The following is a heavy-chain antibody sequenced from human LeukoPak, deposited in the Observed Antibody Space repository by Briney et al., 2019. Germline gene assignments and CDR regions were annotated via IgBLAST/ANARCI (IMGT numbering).Heavy chain of an antibody. CDR3: ARAYFYDTSGFDY. J-gene: IGHJ4*02. CDR2: TYYRSRWYD. V-gene: IGHV6-1*01. CDR1: GDSVSSNTAA. Sequence: SQTLSLTCAISGDSVSSNTAAWNWIRQSPSRGLEWLGRTYYRSRWYDDYAVSVKSRIAINPDTSKNQFSLQLNSVTPEDTAVYYCARAYFYDTSGFDYWGQGTLVTVSS. D-gene: IGHD3-22*01.